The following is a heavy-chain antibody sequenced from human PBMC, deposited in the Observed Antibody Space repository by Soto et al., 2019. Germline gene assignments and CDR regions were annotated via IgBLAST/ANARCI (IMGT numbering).Heavy chain of an antibody. CDR2: IYPSGSAT. D-gene: IGHD5-12*01. CDR3: AKDPRGGGYGDWYFDR. V-gene: IGHV3-23*05. Sequence: PGGSLRLSCAASGFTSSTYAMDWVRLAPGRGLEWVSRIYPSGSATNYPNSVKGRFTISSDNSENRQYLQMNSLRVEDTAIYYCAKDPRGGGYGDWYFDRWGRGTLVTVSS. J-gene: IGHJ2*01. CDR1: GFTSSTYA.